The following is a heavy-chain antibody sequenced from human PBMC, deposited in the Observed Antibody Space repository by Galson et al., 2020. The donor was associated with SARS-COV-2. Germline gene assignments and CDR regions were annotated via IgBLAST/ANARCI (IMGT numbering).Heavy chain of an antibody. CDR1: GDSIRSSRYY. D-gene: IGHD3-10*02. J-gene: IGHJ6*02. CDR3: ARDHQRLWSGDGMDV. V-gene: IGHV4-39*07. CDR2: IYYTGTT. Sequence: SETLSLTCTASGDSIRSSRYYWGWLRQPPGKGLEWIGPIYYTGTTYYNPSLKSRVSISIDTSKNQFSLQLSSVTAADTAVYYCARDHQRLWSGDGMDVWGQGTTVTVTS.